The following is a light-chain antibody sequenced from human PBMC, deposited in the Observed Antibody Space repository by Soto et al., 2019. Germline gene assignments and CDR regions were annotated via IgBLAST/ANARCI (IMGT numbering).Light chain of an antibody. CDR1: SSDIGGYKY. V-gene: IGLV2-14*01. Sequence: QSALTQPASVSGSPGQSITISCTGTSSDIGGYKYLSWYQQHPGKVPKLLIYDVNNRPSGVSDRFSGLKSGNTASLTIAGLQAEDETEYYCCSYTSSTSLIFGGGTQVTVL. CDR3: CSYTSSTSLI. J-gene: IGLJ1*01. CDR2: DVN.